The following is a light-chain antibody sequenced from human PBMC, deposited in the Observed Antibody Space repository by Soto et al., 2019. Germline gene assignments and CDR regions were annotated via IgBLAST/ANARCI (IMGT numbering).Light chain of an antibody. CDR3: SSYSSSSLYV. Sequence: QSVLTQPASVSGSPGQSLTISCTGTSSDVGGYNYVSWYQHHPGKAPKLMIYDVNNRPSGVSNRFFGSKSGNTASLTISELQAEDEADYYCSSYSSSSLYVFGTATKLTVL. CDR1: SSDVGGYNY. V-gene: IGLV2-14*03. J-gene: IGLJ1*01. CDR2: DVN.